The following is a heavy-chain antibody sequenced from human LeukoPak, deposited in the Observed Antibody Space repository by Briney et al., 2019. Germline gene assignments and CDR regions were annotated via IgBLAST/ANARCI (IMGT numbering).Heavy chain of an antibody. D-gene: IGHD2-2*01. CDR1: GFTFSSCA. Sequence: GGSLRLSCAASGFTFSSCAMSWVRQAPGKGLEWVSAISGSGGRPYYADSAKGRFTISRDNSKNTLYLQMNSLRAEDTAVYYCARHPEPGYCSSTSCHESYFDYWGQGTLVTVSS. J-gene: IGHJ4*02. CDR3: ARHPEPGYCSSTSCHESYFDY. CDR2: ISGSGGRP. V-gene: IGHV3-23*01.